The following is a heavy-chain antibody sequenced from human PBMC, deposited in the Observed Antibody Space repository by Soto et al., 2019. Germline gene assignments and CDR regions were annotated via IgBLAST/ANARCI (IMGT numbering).Heavy chain of an antibody. V-gene: IGHV2-5*02. CDR3: ARRRFEAADY. D-gene: IGHD3-16*01. J-gene: IGHJ4*02. CDR1: GFLLSTSGLG. CDR2: LYWDDYK. Sequence: QITLKESGPTLVQPTQPLTLTCTFSGFLLSTSGLGVAWIRQPPGKALEWLALLYWDDYKGYSPSLKSRLTITKDTSKDQVLLTMTNIDPVDTATYYCARRRFEAADYWGQGTLVTVSS.